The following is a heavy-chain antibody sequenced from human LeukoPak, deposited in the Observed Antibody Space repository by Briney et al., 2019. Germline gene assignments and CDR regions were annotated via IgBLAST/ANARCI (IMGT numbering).Heavy chain of an antibody. CDR1: GGSISSYY. Sequence: SETLSLTCTVSGGSISSYYWSWIRQPPGKGLEWIGYIYYSGSTNYNPSLKSRVTISVDTSKNQFSLKLSSVTAADTAVYYCARDKRAYYYHMDVWGQGTTVTVSS. V-gene: IGHV4-59*01. J-gene: IGHJ6*03. CDR2: IYYSGST. CDR3: ARDKRAYYYHMDV.